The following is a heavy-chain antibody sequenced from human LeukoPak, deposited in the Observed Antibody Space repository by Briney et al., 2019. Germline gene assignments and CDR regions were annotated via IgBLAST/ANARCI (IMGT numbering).Heavy chain of an antibody. CDR3: ARAAAGTGRPYYFDY. CDR2: IIPIFGTA. D-gene: IGHD6-13*01. Sequence: SVKVSCKASGGTFSSYAISWVRQAPGQGLEWMGGIIPIFGTANYAQKFQGRVTITADESTSTAYMELSSLRSEDTAVYYCARAAAGTGRPYYFDYWGQGTLVTVTS. J-gene: IGHJ4*02. V-gene: IGHV1-69*01. CDR1: GGTFSSYA.